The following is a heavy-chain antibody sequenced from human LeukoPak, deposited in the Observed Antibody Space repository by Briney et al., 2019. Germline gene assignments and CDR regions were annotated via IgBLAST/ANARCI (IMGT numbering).Heavy chain of an antibody. J-gene: IGHJ4*02. V-gene: IGHV4-59*08. CDR3: ARHLGMTTVTPFDY. Sequence: PSETLSLTCTVSGGSISSYYWSWIRQPPRKGLEWIGYIYYSGSTNYNPSLKSQVTISVDTYKNQFSLKLSSVTAADTAVYYCARHLGMTTVTPFDYWGQGTLVTVSS. D-gene: IGHD4-17*01. CDR2: IYYSGST. CDR1: GGSISSYY.